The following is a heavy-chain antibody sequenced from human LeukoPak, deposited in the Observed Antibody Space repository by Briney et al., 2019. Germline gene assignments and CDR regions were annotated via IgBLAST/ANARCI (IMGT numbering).Heavy chain of an antibody. CDR1: GGTFSSYA. D-gene: IGHD6-13*01. Sequence: SVKVSCKASGGTFSSYAISWVRQAPGQGLEWMGGIIPIFGTANYAQKFQGRVTITADESTSTAYMELSSLRSEDTAVYYCARTFDYSSSWYVFDYWGQGTQVTVSS. CDR2: IIPIFGTA. V-gene: IGHV1-69*13. J-gene: IGHJ4*02. CDR3: ARTFDYSSSWYVFDY.